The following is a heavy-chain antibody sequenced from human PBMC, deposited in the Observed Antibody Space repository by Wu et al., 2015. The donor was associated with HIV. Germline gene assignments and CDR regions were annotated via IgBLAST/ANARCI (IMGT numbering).Heavy chain of an antibody. V-gene: IGHV1-69*13. Sequence: QVQLVQSGAEVKKPGSSVKVSCKASGGTFSSYAISWVRQAPGQGLEWMGRIIPIFGTANYAQKFQGRVTITADESTSTAYMELSSLRSEDTAVYYCARGGSGSYQTIYYYGMDVWGQGTTVTVSS. CDR1: GGTFSSYA. J-gene: IGHJ6*02. CDR2: IIPIFGTA. D-gene: IGHD3-10*01. CDR3: ARGGSGSYQTIYYYGMDV.